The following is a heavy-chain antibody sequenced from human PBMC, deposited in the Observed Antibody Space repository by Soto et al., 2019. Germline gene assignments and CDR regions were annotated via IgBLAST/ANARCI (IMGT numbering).Heavy chain of an antibody. CDR3: ARNPGEEALTDWTYGMDV. J-gene: IGHJ6*02. V-gene: IGHV3-48*03. Sequence: EVQLVESGGGLVQPGGSLRLSCAASGFTFSSYEMNWVRQAPGKGLEWVSYISSSGSTIYYADSVKGRFTISRDNAKNSLYLQMNSLRAEDTAVYYCARNPGEEALTDWTYGMDVWGQGTTVTVSS. CDR2: ISSSGSTI. D-gene: IGHD1-1*01. CDR1: GFTFSSYE.